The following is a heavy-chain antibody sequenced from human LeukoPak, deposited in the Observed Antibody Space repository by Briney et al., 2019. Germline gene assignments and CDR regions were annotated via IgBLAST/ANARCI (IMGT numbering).Heavy chain of an antibody. Sequence: GASVKVSCKASGYTFTSYDINWVRQATGQALEWMGWMNPNSGNTGYAQKFQGRVTITRNTSISTAYMELSSLRSEDTAVYYCARWAPAAVYYYYYYMDVWGKGTTVTVSS. D-gene: IGHD2-2*01. V-gene: IGHV1-8*03. CDR1: GYTFTSYD. CDR2: MNPNSGNT. CDR3: ARWAPAAVYYYYYYMDV. J-gene: IGHJ6*03.